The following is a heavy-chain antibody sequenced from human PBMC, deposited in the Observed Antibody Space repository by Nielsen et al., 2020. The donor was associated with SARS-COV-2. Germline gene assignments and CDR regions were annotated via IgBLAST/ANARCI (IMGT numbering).Heavy chain of an antibody. Sequence: GGSLRLSCAASGFTFDDYAMHWVRQAPGKGLEWVSGISWNSGSIGYADSVKGRFTISRDNAKNSLYLQMNSLRAEDTALYYCAKDSFAYCSGGKDYWGQGTLVTVSS. D-gene: IGHD2-15*01. V-gene: IGHV3-9*01. CDR1: GFTFDDYA. CDR2: ISWNSGSI. J-gene: IGHJ4*02. CDR3: AKDSFAYCSGGKDY.